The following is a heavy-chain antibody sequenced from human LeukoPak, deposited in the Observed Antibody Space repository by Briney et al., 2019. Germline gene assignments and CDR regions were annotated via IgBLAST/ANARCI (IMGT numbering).Heavy chain of an antibody. V-gene: IGHV1-18*01. D-gene: IGHD1-26*01. Sequence: ASVKVSCKASGYTFTSYGFSWVRQAPGQGLEWMGWITAYNGNANYAQKLQGRVTMTTDTSTRTAYMELRSLRSDDTAVYYCARDGRGSQQTYYYNGLDVWGQGTTVTVSS. CDR1: GYTFTSYG. J-gene: IGHJ6*02. CDR2: ITAYNGNA. CDR3: ARDGRGSQQTYYYNGLDV.